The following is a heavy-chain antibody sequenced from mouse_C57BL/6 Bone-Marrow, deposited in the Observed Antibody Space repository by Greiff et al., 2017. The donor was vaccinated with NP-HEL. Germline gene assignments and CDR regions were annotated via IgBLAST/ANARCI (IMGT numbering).Heavy chain of an antibody. Sequence: DVHLVESGGGLVKPGGSLKLSCAASGFTFSSYTMSWVRQTPEKRLEWVATISGGGGNTYYPDSVKGRFTISRDNAKNTLYLQMSSLRSEDTALYYCARRGYGSSFDYWGQGTTLTVSS. J-gene: IGHJ2*01. CDR2: ISGGGGNT. D-gene: IGHD1-1*01. CDR1: GFTFSSYT. V-gene: IGHV5-9*01. CDR3: ARRGYGSSFDY.